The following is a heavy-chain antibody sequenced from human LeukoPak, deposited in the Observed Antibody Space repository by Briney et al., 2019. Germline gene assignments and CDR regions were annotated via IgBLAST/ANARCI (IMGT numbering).Heavy chain of an antibody. CDR1: GYTFTGYY. V-gene: IGHV1-2*02. J-gene: IGHJ3*02. CDR2: INPNSGGT. D-gene: IGHD3-9*01. CDR3: ARRRVGLRYFDWPNDAFDI. Sequence: VASVKVSCKASGYTFTGYYMHWVRQAPGQGLEWMGWINPNSGGTNYEQKFQGRVTMTRDTSISTAYMELSRLRSDDTAVYYCARRRVGLRYFDWPNDAFDIWGQGTMVTVSS.